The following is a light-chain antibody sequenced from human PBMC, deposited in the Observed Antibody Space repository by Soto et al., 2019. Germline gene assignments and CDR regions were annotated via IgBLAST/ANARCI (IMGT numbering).Light chain of an antibody. CDR1: SSNIGGNF. J-gene: IGLJ2*01. Sequence: QSVLIQSPSASGAPGQRVTVSCSGSSSNIGGNFVYWYQQLPGTAPKLLIYNNDQRPSGVRAQFSGSKSGTSASLAISGLRSEDESDYYCASWDDSLRGVVFGGGTKLTVL. CDR2: NND. CDR3: ASWDDSLRGVV. V-gene: IGLV1-47*02.